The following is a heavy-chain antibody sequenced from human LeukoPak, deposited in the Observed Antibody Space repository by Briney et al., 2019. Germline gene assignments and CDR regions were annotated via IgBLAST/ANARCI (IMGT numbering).Heavy chain of an antibody. CDR2: IISNENSA. Sequence: GGSLRLSCAASGFTFSSYPLNWVRQAPGKGLVWVSRIISNENSATYADSVKGRFTISRDNAKNTLYLQMNSLRAEDTAVYYCVRGGIASAFDIWGQGTMVTVSS. J-gene: IGHJ3*02. CDR1: GFTFSSYP. CDR3: VRGGIASAFDI. D-gene: IGHD6-13*01. V-gene: IGHV3-74*01.